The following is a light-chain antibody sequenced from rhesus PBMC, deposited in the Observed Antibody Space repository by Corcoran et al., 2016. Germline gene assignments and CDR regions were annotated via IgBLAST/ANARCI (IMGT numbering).Light chain of an antibody. J-gene: IGKJ2*01. Sequence: DIQMTQSPSSLSASVGDRVTVTCRASQGINKELSWYQQKPGKAPTLLLYAASSLQTGVSSRLSCSGFGTYFTLTISSLQPEDVATYYCLQDYTTPYSFGQGTKVEIK. CDR3: LQDYTTPYS. CDR1: QGINKE. V-gene: IGKV1-94*01. CDR2: AAS.